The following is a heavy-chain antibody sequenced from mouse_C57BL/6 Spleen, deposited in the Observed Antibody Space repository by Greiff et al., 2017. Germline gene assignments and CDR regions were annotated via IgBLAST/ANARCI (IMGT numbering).Heavy chain of an antibody. J-gene: IGHJ3*01. CDR3: ARRGIYYGSSSAWFAY. D-gene: IGHD1-1*01. V-gene: IGHV1-9*01. Sequence: QVQLQQSGAELMKPGASVKLSCKATGYTFTGYWIEWVKQRPGHGLEWIGEILPGSGSTNYNEKFKGKATFTADTSSNTAYMQLSSLTTEDSAIYYCARRGIYYGSSSAWFAYWGQGTLVTVSA. CDR1: GYTFTGYW. CDR2: ILPGSGST.